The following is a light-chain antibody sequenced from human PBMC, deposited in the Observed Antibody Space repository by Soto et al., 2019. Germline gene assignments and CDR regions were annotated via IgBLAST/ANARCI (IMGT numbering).Light chain of an antibody. CDR2: GAT. V-gene: IGKV1-9*01. CDR1: QGISNY. CDR3: QHYKFFPWT. J-gene: IGKJ1*01. Sequence: IQLTQSPSSLSASVGDRVTITCRASQGISNYLAWYQQKPGKTPRLLIYGATTLQSGVPSRFSGSGSGTDFALTISSLQPEDFATYYCQHYKFFPWTFGQGTRVAI.